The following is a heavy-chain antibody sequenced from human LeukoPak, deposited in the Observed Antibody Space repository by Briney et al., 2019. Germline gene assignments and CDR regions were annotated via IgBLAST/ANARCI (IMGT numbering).Heavy chain of an antibody. J-gene: IGHJ4*02. CDR3: AREARSGWPPGDY. Sequence: SVKVSCKASGGTFSSYAISWVRQAPGQGLEWMGGIIPIFGTANYAQKFQGRVTITTDESTSTAYMELSSLRSEDTAVYYCAREARSGWPPGDYWGQGTLVTVSS. CDR2: IIPIFGTA. D-gene: IGHD6-19*01. CDR1: GGTFSSYA. V-gene: IGHV1-69*05.